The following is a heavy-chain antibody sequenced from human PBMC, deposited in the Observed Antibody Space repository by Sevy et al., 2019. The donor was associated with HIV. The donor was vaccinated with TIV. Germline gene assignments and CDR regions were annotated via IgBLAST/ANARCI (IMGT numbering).Heavy chain of an antibody. J-gene: IGHJ6*02. CDR2: ISGSGGST. V-gene: IGHV3-23*01. D-gene: IGHD3-3*01. CDR1: GFTFSSYA. Sequence: GGSLRLSCAASGFTFSSYAMSWVRQAPGKGLEWVSAISGSGGSTYYADSVKGRFTISRDNSKNTLYLQMNSLRAEDTAVYYCAKADYDFWSGYIGYYYYGMDVWGQRTTVTVSS. CDR3: AKADYDFWSGYIGYYYYGMDV.